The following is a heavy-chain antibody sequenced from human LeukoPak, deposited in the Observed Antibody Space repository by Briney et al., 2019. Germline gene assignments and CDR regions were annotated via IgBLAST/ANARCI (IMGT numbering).Heavy chain of an antibody. D-gene: IGHD2-15*01. CDR2: IYTSGST. V-gene: IGHV4-61*02. CDR3: ASTYCSGGSCSIDY. CDR1: GGSISSGSYY. J-gene: IGHJ4*02. Sequence: SQTLSLTCTVSGGSISSGSYYWSWLRQPAGKGLEWIGRIYTSGSTNYNPSLKSRVTISVDTSKNQFSLKLSSVTTADTAVYYCASTYCSGGSCSIDYWGQGTLVTVSS.